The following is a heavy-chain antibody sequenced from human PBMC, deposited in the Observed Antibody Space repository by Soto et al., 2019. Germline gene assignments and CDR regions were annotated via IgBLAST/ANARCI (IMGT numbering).Heavy chain of an antibody. CDR3: ARHFLWSPDAFDI. CDR1: GGSISSGDYY. Sequence: SETLSLTCTVSGGSISSGDYYWSWIRQPPGKGLEWIGYIYYSGSTYYNPSLKSRVTISVDTSKNQFSLKLSSVTAADTAVYYCARHFLWSPDAFDIWGQGTMVTVSS. CDR2: IYYSGST. D-gene: IGHD3-10*01. V-gene: IGHV4-30-4*01. J-gene: IGHJ3*02.